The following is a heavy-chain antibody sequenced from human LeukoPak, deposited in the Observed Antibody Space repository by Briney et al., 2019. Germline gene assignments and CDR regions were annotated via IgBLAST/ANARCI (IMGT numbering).Heavy chain of an antibody. CDR3: AKEGKTTVTTHDYYYMDV. CDR1: GFTFSSYA. Sequence: GGSLRLSCAASGFTFSSYAMSWVRQAPGKGLEWVSAISGSDGTTYYADSVKGRFTISRDSSKNTLYLQMNSLRAGDTAVYYCAKEGKTTVTTHDYYYMDVWGKGTTVTISS. CDR2: ISGSDGTT. J-gene: IGHJ6*03. V-gene: IGHV3-23*01. D-gene: IGHD4-17*01.